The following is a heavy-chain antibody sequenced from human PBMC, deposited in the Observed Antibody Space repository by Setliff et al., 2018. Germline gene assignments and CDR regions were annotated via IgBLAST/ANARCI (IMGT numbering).Heavy chain of an antibody. Sequence: GGSLRLSCAASGFTFSSYAMNWVRQAPGKGLEWVSAFSYSGGDTYYADSVKGRFTISRDNSKNTLYLQMNSLKADDTAVYYCAKSSVVGGYSTTYYFDYMDVWGKGTTVTVSS. D-gene: IGHD3-3*01. V-gene: IGHV3-23*01. CDR2: FSYSGGDT. J-gene: IGHJ6*03. CDR3: AKSSVVGGYSTTYYFDYMDV. CDR1: GFTFSSYA.